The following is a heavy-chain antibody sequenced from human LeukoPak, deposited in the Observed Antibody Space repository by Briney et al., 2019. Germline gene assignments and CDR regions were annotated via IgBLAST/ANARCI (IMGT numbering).Heavy chain of an antibody. CDR1: GFTFDNYA. CDR3: AKDYTPLTVVVSHFNY. J-gene: IGHJ4*02. D-gene: IGHD2-15*01. CDR2: IRSNGDTT. V-gene: IGHV3-23*01. Sequence: PGGSLRLSCAASGFTFDNYAMSWVRQAPGKGLEWVSTIRSNGDTTYYADSVKGRFTVSRDNSKNTLYLQMNGLRADDTAVYYCAKDYTPLTVVVSHFNYWGQGTLVSVSS.